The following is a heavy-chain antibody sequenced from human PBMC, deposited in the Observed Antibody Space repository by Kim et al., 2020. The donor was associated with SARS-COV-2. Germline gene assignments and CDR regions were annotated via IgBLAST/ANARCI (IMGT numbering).Heavy chain of an antibody. CDR3: AAGDGYKSRGPFDY. CDR2: ISYDGSNK. CDR1: GFTFSSYG. V-gene: IGHV3-30*03. J-gene: IGHJ4*02. Sequence: GGSLRLSCAASGFTFSSYGMHWVRQAPGKGLEWVAVISYDGSNKYYADSVKGRFTISRDNSKNTLYLQMNSLRAEDTAVYYCAAGDGYKSRGPFDYWGQGTLVTVSS. D-gene: IGHD5-12*01.